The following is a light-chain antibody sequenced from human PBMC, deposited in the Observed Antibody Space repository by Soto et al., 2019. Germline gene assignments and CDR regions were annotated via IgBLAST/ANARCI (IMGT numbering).Light chain of an antibody. V-gene: IGLV2-8*01. CDR3: KSYAGSNTYV. CDR1: KSDIGVYDF. J-gene: IGLJ1*01. Sequence: QSVLTQPPSASGSPGQSVTITCTGTKSDIGVYDFVSWYQHHPGKAPRLIIYEVVQRPSGVPDRFSGSKSGNTASLTVSGLQAADEADYFCKSYAGSNTYVFGSWTKVTVL. CDR2: EVV.